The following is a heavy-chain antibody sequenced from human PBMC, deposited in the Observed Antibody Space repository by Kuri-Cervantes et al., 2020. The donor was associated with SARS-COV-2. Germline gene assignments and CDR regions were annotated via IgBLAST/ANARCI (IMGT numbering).Heavy chain of an antibody. CDR2: IYYSGST. D-gene: IGHD3-3*01. Sequence: LRLSCAVSGGPISSGGYSWSWIRPPGKGLEWIGYIYYSGSTYYNPSLKSRVTISVDTSKNQFSLKLSSVTATDTAEYYCARGGTYYDFWSGYYVYWGQGTLVTVSS. CDR1: GGPISSGGYS. CDR3: ARGGTYYDFWSGYYVY. J-gene: IGHJ4*02. V-gene: IGHV4-30-4*07.